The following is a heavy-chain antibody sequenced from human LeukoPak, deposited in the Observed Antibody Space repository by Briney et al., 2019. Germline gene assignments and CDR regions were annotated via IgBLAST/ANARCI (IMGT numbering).Heavy chain of an antibody. CDR1: GSGFSVND. D-gene: IGHD3-10*02. J-gene: IGHJ6*03. V-gene: IGHV1-8*02. CDR3: ARVYLYSGRGYYSMDV. Sequence: GASVKVSCKASGSGFSVNDINLVRQATGQGLEWMGWMNPNRGNTGYAQKFQGRVTMTRNTSISTAYMELSSLRSEDTAVYYCARVYLYSGRGYYSMDVWGKGTTVTVS. CDR2: MNPNRGNT.